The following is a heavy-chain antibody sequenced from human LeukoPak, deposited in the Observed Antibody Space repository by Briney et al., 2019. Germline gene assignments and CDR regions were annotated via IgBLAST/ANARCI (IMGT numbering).Heavy chain of an antibody. CDR1: GFTFRTYS. Sequence: GGSLRLSCAASGFTFRTYSMNWVRQAPGKGLEWVSFISSSSSAIYYTDSVKGRFTISRDNAKNSLYLQMNSLRDEDTAVYYCARDRMDTGTYFDYWGQGTLVTVSS. CDR2: ISSSSSAI. D-gene: IGHD5-18*01. V-gene: IGHV3-48*02. J-gene: IGHJ4*02. CDR3: ARDRMDTGTYFDY.